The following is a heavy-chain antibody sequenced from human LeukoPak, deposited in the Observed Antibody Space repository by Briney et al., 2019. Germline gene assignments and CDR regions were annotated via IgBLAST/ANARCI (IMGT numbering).Heavy chain of an antibody. CDR1: GFTFSDYY. J-gene: IGHJ6*04. D-gene: IGHD5-18*01. CDR3: ARGEDTAMVVFGGYGMGV. Sequence: GGSLRLSCAASGFTFSDYYMSWSRQAPGKGLEWVSYISSSSSYTNYADSVKGRFTTSRDNAKNSLYLQMTSLRAEDTAVYYCARGEDTAMVVFGGYGMGVWGKGTTVTVSS. CDR2: ISSSSSYT. V-gene: IGHV3-11*06.